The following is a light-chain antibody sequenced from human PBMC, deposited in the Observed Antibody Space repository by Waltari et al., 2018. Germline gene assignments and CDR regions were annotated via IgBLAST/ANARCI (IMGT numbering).Light chain of an antibody. V-gene: IGKV1-13*02. CDR1: QGISSA. CDR3: QQFNTYPYT. J-gene: IGKJ2*01. Sequence: AIQLTQSPSSLSASVGDRVTITCRASQGISSALAWYQQKPGKPPKLLIYDASRLETGVPSRVSGSGSGTDFSLTISGLQPVDFATYHCQQFNTYPYTFGQGTKVEIK. CDR2: DAS.